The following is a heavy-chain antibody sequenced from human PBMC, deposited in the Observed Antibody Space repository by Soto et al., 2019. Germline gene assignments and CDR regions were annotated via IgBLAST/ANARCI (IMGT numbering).Heavy chain of an antibody. CDR3: ARWSYLDY. V-gene: IGHV3-23*01. J-gene: IGHJ4*02. CDR2: ISGSDGKT. Sequence: GGSLRLSCAASGFSFGSYALNWVRQAPGKGLEWVSTISGSDGKTFYADAVKGRFSISRDTSQNTLYLQMNSLRADDTAIYYCARWSYLDYWGQGTRVTAPQ. CDR1: GFSFGSYA. D-gene: IGHD3-3*01.